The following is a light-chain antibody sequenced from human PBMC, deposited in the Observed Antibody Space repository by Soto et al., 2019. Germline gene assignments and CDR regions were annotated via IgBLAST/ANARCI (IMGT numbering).Light chain of an antibody. CDR3: QQYNEWPRT. CDR1: QSVGSS. V-gene: IGKV3-15*01. Sequence: EIVMTQSPATLSVSPGERATLSCRASQSVGSSLAWYQHKPGQAPRLLIYGSSTRATGIPARFSGSGSGTEFTLTITSLQSEDFAVYYCQQYNEWPRTFGQGTKVDIK. J-gene: IGKJ1*01. CDR2: GSS.